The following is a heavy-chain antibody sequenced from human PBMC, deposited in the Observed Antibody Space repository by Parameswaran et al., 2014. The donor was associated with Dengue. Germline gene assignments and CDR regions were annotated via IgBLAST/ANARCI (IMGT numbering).Heavy chain of an antibody. D-gene: IGHD3-22*01. Sequence: WVRQAPGQGLEWMGWINPNSGGTNYAQKFQGRVTMTRDTSISTAYMELSRLRSDDTAVYYCARDLEYYYDSSGYYGMDVWGQGTTVTVSS. CDR3: ARDLEYYYDSSGYYGMDV. CDR2: INPNSGGT. V-gene: IGHV1-2*02. J-gene: IGHJ6*02.